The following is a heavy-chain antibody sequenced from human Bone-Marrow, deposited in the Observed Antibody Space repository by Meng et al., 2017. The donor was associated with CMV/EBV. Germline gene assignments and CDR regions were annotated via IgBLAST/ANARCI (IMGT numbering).Heavy chain of an antibody. Sequence: GTFSSDAISWVRQAPGQGLEWMGGIIPICGTANYAQKFQGRVTITADKSTSTAYMELSSLRSEDTAVYYCARSPYYYDSSGYYHFDYWGQGTLVTVSS. CDR2: IIPICGTA. CDR3: ARSPYYYDSSGYYHFDY. CDR1: GTFSSDA. D-gene: IGHD3-22*01. V-gene: IGHV1-69*06. J-gene: IGHJ4*02.